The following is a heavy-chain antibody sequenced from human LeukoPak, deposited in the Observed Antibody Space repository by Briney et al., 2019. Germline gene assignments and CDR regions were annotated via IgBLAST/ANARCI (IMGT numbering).Heavy chain of an antibody. Sequence: SETLFLTCTVSGGSISSYYWSWIRQPPGKGLEWIGYIYYSGSTNYNPSLKSRVTISVDTSKNQFSLKLSSVTAADTAVYYCARSHQQQLVRSFYYYGMDVWGQGTTVTVSS. CDR2: IYYSGST. CDR3: ARSHQQQLVRSFYYYGMDV. V-gene: IGHV4-59*08. J-gene: IGHJ6*02. CDR1: GGSISSYY. D-gene: IGHD6-13*01.